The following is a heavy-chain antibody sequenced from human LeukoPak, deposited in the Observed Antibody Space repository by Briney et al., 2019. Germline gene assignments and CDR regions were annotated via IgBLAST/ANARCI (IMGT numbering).Heavy chain of an antibody. CDR1: GGSISSSSYY. Sequence: SETLSLTCTVSGGSISSSSYYWSWTRQPPGKGLEWIGEINHSGSTNYNPSLKSRVTISVDTSKNQFSLKLSSVTAADTAVYYCARLPTGRSYYYYYYMDVWGKGTTVTISS. CDR2: INHSGST. J-gene: IGHJ6*03. D-gene: IGHD2-8*02. V-gene: IGHV4-39*07. CDR3: ARLPTGRSYYYYYYMDV.